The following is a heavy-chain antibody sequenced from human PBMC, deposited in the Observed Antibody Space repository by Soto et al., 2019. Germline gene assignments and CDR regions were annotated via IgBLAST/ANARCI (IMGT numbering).Heavy chain of an antibody. J-gene: IGHJ4*02. Sequence: QVQLHESGPGLVKPSETMSLTCTVSGGSISSYYWVWMRQPPGKGLEWIGDIYYTGTTNYNPSLKSRVTIASTSTNQFSLDLSSVTAAETGVYYCAKSLFDGGGGLSADWGRGTLVSVSP. CDR1: GGSISSYY. D-gene: IGHD2-21*01. CDR2: IYYTGTT. V-gene: IGHV4-59*01. CDR3: AKSLFDGGGGLSAD.